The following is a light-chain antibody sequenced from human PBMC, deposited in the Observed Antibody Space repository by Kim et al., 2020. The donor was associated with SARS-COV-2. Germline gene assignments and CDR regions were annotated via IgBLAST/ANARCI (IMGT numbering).Light chain of an antibody. V-gene: IGKV3-11*01. Sequence: EVVLTQSPATLSLSPGESATLSCRASQDILTHLAWYQQKPGQAPRLLISDASRRATGIPARFSGSGSGTDFTLTISSLEPEDFAAYYCQQPYNWPLTFGGGTKVDIK. CDR3: QQPYNWPLT. J-gene: IGKJ4*01. CDR2: DAS. CDR1: QDILTH.